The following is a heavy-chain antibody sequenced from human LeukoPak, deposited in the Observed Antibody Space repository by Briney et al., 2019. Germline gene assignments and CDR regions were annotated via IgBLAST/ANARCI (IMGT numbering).Heavy chain of an antibody. CDR2: FDPEDGET. J-gene: IGHJ4*02. Sequence: ASVKVSCKVSGYTLTELSMHWVRQAPGKGLEWMGGFDPEDGETIYAQKLQGRVTMTEDTSTDTAYMELSSLRSEDTAVYYCATVGYCSGGSCYGPYYFDYWGQGTLVTVSS. D-gene: IGHD2-15*01. V-gene: IGHV1-24*01. CDR3: ATVGYCSGGSCYGPYYFDY. CDR1: GYTLTELS.